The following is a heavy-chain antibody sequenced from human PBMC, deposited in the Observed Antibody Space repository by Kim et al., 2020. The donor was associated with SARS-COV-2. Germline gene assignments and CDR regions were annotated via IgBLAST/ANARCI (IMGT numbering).Heavy chain of an antibody. J-gene: IGHJ3*02. D-gene: IGHD6-19*01. CDR3: ARDKGQWLDSGGAFDI. Sequence: KLQGRVTMTRDTSISTAYMELSRLRSDDTAVYYCARDKGQWLDSGGAFDIWGQGTMVTVSS. V-gene: IGHV1-2*02.